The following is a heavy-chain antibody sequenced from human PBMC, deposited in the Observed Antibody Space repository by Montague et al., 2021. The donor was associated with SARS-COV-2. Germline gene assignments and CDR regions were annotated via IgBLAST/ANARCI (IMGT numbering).Heavy chain of an antibody. CDR3: ARGMIRGVTTPFDY. Sequence: SETLSLTCSVSSGSIISSGYYWGWIRQPPGKELEWIGNIYYSGTTYYNPSLQSRGTISVDTSKNRLSLRLSSVTAADTAVYFCARGMIRGVTTPFDYWGQGGQVTVSS. D-gene: IGHD3-10*01. V-gene: IGHV4-39*02. J-gene: IGHJ4*02. CDR2: IYYSGTT. CDR1: SGSIISSGYY.